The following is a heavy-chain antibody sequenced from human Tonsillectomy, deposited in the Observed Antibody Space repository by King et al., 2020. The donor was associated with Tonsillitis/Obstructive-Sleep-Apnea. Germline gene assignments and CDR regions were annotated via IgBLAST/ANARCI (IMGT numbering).Heavy chain of an antibody. J-gene: IGHJ4*02. CDR1: GGSISSGGYY. CDR3: AREESTLVNRYFLDY. CDR2: IYYSGST. Sequence: VPLQESGPGLVKPSQTLSLTCTVSGGSISSGGYYWSWIRQHPGKGLEWIGYIYYSGSTYYNPSLKSRVTISLDTSKNQFSLKLSSVTAADTAVYYCAREESTLVNRYFLDYWGQGNLGTVS. V-gene: IGHV4-31*03. D-gene: IGHD2-2*01.